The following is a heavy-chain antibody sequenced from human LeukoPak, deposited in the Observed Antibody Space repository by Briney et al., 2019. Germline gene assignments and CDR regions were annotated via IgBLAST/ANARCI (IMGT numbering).Heavy chain of an antibody. D-gene: IGHD3-9*01. CDR2: IYPKSGGT. V-gene: IGHV1-2*02. CDR3: ARVSTSGYRDWLDP. Sequence: WASVKVSCKASGYTFTAYYMHWVRQAPGQGLEWMGWIYPKSGGTNSAQKFQGRVTMTRDTSISTAYMELSRLKFDDTAVYYCARVSTSGYRDWLDPWGQGTLVTVSS. CDR1: GYTFTAYY. J-gene: IGHJ5*02.